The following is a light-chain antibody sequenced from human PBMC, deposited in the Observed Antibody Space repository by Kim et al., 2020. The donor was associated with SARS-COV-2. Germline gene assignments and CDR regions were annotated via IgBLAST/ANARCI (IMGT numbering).Light chain of an antibody. V-gene: IGLV6-57*01. Sequence: NFMLTQPHSVSESPGKTVTISCTRSSGSIASNYVQWYQQRPGSSPTTVIYEDNQRPSGVPDRFSGSIDSSSNSASLTISGLKTEDEADYYCQSYDSSNRVFRGRTQLTVL. CDR1: SGSIASNY. CDR2: EDN. J-gene: IGLJ3*02. CDR3: QSYDSSNRV.